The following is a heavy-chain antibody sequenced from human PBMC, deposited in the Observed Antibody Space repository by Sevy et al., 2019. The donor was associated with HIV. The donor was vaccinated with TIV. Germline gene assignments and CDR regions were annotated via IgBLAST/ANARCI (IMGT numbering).Heavy chain of an antibody. V-gene: IGHV3-30*04. Sequence: GGSLRLSCAASGFTFSSYAMHWVRQAPGKGLEWVAVISYDGSNKYYAHSVKGRFTISRDNSKNTLYLQMNSLRAEDTAVYYCARDGLLGYCSSTSCYPVWGQGTLVTVSS. D-gene: IGHD2-2*01. CDR3: ARDGLLGYCSSTSCYPV. CDR1: GFTFSSYA. CDR2: ISYDGSNK. J-gene: IGHJ4*02.